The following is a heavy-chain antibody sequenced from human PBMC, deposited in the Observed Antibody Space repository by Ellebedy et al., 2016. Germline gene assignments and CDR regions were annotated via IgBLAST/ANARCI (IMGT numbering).Heavy chain of an antibody. CDR1: GGSIRYPRDY. CDR2: VYTSGNA. CDR3: VREKETDCDDCYGYYFES. V-gene: IGHV4-61*02. Sequence: SETLSLXXTVSGGSIRYPRDYWTWVRQPAGAGLEWIGRVYTSGNANYKPSLKSRLTMSVDMAKNQISLELTSVTAADTAVYYCVREKETDCDDCYGYYFESWGPGILVTVSS. J-gene: IGHJ4*02. D-gene: IGHD2-21*01.